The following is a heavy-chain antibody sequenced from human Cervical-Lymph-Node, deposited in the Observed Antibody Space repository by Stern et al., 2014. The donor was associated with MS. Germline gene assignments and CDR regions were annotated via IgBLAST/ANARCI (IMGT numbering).Heavy chain of an antibody. CDR1: HLTVSNVW. Sequence: VQLVESGGGLVKPGGSLRLSCVASHLTVSNVWMSWVRPAPGKGLEWVGRIKSEIDCGTAEYAAPAKGRFTISRDDSQNILYLQMNSLQTEDTAVYYCTREWFCRSGSCFYAFEIWGQGTMVNVS. V-gene: IGHV3-15*01. D-gene: IGHD2-15*01. CDR3: TREWFCRSGSCFYAFEI. CDR2: IKSEIDCGTA. J-gene: IGHJ3*02.